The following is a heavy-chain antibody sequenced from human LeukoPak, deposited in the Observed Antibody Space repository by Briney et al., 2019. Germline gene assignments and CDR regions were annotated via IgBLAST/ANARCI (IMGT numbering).Heavy chain of an antibody. CDR1: GGTFSSYA. J-gene: IGHJ4*02. D-gene: IGHD3-22*01. Sequence: GASVKVSCKASGGTFSSYAISWVRQAPGQGLEWMGRIIPIFGTANYAQKFQGRVTITTDESTSTAYMELSSLRSGDTAVYYCARADYDSSGYYYEGYFDYWGQGTLVTVSS. CDR3: ARADYDSSGYYYEGYFDY. CDR2: IIPIFGTA. V-gene: IGHV1-69*05.